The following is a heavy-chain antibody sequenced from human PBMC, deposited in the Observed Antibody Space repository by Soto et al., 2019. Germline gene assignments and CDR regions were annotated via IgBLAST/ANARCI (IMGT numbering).Heavy chain of an antibody. CDR1: GFTFSSYE. J-gene: IGHJ4*02. CDR2: IDSSGTSR. D-gene: IGHD1-1*01. CDR3: ARGGIGS. V-gene: IGHV3-48*03. Sequence: EVQLVESGGTLVQPGGSLRLSCAAPGFTFSSYEMNWVRQAPGKGLEWISYIDSSGTSRYYADSVKGRFTISRDNAKNSLYLQMDSLRADDTAVYYCARGGIGSWGQGTRVTVSS.